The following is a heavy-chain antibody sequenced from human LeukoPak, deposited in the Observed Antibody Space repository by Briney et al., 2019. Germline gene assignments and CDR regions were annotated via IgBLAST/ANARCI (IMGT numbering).Heavy chain of an antibody. D-gene: IGHD1-26*01. Sequence: ASVKVSCKASGYTFTSYDINWVRQATGQGLEWMGWMNPNRGNTGYAQKFQGRVTITRNTSISTAYMELSSLRSEDTAVYYCARVASGSYTHRKFDYWGQGTLVTVSS. J-gene: IGHJ4*02. V-gene: IGHV1-8*03. CDR1: GYTFTSYD. CDR3: ARVASGSYTHRKFDY. CDR2: MNPNRGNT.